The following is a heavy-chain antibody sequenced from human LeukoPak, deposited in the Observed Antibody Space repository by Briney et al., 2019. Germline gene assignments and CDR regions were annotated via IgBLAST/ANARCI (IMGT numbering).Heavy chain of an antibody. CDR2: INQDSSEK. V-gene: IGHV3-7*01. CDR1: GFTFSNYW. J-gene: IGHJ4*02. CDR3: VQGWRDN. D-gene: IGHD2-15*01. Sequence: GGSLGLSCAASGFTFSNYWMSWVPQAPGKGLEWVANINQDSSEKYYVDSVKGRFTISRDNAKNSLYLQLNTLRPEDTAVYYCVQGWRDNWGQGTLVTVSS.